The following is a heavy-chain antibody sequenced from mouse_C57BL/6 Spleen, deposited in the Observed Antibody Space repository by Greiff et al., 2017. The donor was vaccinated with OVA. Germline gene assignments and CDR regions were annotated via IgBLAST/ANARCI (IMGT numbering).Heavy chain of an antibody. Sequence: VQLQQSGPELVKPGASVKISCKASGYTFTDYYMNWVKQSHGKSLEWIGDINPNNGGTSYNQKFKGKATLTVDKSSSTSYMELRSLTSEDSAVYYCAGWTTVVAPMDYWGQGTSVTVSS. V-gene: IGHV1-26*01. J-gene: IGHJ4*01. CDR2: INPNNGGT. D-gene: IGHD1-1*01. CDR1: GYTFTDYY. CDR3: AGWTTVVAPMDY.